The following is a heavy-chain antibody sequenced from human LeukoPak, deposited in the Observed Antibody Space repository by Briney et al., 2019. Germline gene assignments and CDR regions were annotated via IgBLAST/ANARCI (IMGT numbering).Heavy chain of an antibody. CDR1: GFTFSSYS. Sequence: GGSLRLSCAASGFTFSSYSMNWVRQAPGKGLEWVSYISSSSSTIYYADSVKGRFTISRDNAKNSLYLQMNSLRAEDTAVYYCARDRTGAFDIWGQGTMVTVSS. CDR2: ISSSSSTI. J-gene: IGHJ3*02. D-gene: IGHD1-14*01. V-gene: IGHV3-48*04. CDR3: ARDRTGAFDI.